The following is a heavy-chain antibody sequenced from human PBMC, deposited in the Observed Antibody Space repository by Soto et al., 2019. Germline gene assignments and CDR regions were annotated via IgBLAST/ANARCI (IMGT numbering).Heavy chain of an antibody. Sequence: SETLSLTCTASAGAIMSYYCNLIRHPPLKGLEWIVYIYYSGSTNYNPSLKSRVTISVDTSKNQFSLKLSSVTAADTAVYYCARYYYDSSGYYYSGPWGQGTLVTVSA. CDR3: ARYYYDSSGYYYSGP. CDR2: IYYSGST. CDR1: AGAIMSYY. J-gene: IGHJ5*02. D-gene: IGHD3-22*01. V-gene: IGHV4-59*01.